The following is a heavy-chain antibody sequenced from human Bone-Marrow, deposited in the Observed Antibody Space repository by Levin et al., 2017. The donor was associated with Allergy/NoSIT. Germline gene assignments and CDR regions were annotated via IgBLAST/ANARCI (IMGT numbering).Heavy chain of an antibody. V-gene: IGHV4-39*07. CDR1: GGSIGRMDHY. CDR3: AGIAMVSYHYDMDV. CDR2: ISDDEAT. J-gene: IGHJ6*02. Sequence: RASETLSLTCSVSGGSIGRMDHYWVWIRQAPGKGLEWIGSISDDEATQYTPSLQSRVVISRDESRNQFSLKLTSVTAADTAVYYCAGIAMVSYHYDMDVWGPGTTVAVSS. D-gene: IGHD2-8*01.